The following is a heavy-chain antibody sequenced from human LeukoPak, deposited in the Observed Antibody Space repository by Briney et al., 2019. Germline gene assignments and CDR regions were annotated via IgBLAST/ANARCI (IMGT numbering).Heavy chain of an antibody. Sequence: EASVKVSCKASGYTFTGYYMHWVRQAPGQGLEWMGWINPNSGGTNYAQKFQGRVTMTRDTSISTAYMELSRLRSDDTAVYYCHSQYYYDSSGYYQYFDYWGQGTLVTVSS. J-gene: IGHJ4*02. CDR2: INPNSGGT. CDR3: HSQYYYDSSGYYQYFDY. V-gene: IGHV1-2*02. D-gene: IGHD3-22*01. CDR1: GYTFTGYY.